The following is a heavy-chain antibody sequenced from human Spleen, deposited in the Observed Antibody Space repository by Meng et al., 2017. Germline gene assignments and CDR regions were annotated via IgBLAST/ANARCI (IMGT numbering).Heavy chain of an antibody. CDR3: ARARPRTIVVVNFAFDI. D-gene: IGHD3-22*01. J-gene: IGHJ3*02. CDR1: GYTFTNYD. CDR2: MKPNSGNT. V-gene: IGHV1-8*03. Sequence: ASVKVSCKASGYTFTNYDINWVRQATGQGLEWMGWMKPNSGNTGYAQKFQGRVIITRNTSISTAYMELSSLTSEDTAVYYCARARPRTIVVVNFAFDIWGQGTMVTVSS.